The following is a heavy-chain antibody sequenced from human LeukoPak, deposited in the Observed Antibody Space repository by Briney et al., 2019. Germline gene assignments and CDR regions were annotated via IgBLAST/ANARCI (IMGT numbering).Heavy chain of an antibody. CDR3: ARTRYSSSWYSLGPIYYYYGMDV. V-gene: IGHV5-51*01. J-gene: IGHJ6*02. CDR1: GYSFTSYW. D-gene: IGHD6-13*01. CDR2: IYPGDSDT. Sequence: GESLKISCKGSGYSFTSYWIGWVRQMPGKGLEWMGIIYPGDSDTRYSPSFQGQVTISADKSISTAYLQWSSLKASDTAMYYCARTRYSSSWYSLGPIYYYYGMDVWGQGTTVTVSS.